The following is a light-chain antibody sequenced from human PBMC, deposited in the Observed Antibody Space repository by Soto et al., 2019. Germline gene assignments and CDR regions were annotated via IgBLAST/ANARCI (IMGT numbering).Light chain of an antibody. CDR1: QSVLYSSNNKNY. CDR2: WAS. CDR3: QQYYSIPRT. J-gene: IGKJ1*01. Sequence: DIVMTQSPDSLAVSLGERATINCKSSQSVLYSSNNKNYLAWYQQKPGQPPKLLIYWASTRESGVPDRFRGSGSGTDFTLTITSLQAEDVAVYYCQQYYSIPRTFGQGTKVDIK. V-gene: IGKV4-1*01.